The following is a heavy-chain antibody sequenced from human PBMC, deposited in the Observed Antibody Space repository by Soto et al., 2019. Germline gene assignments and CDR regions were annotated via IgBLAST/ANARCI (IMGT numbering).Heavy chain of an antibody. D-gene: IGHD1-1*01. CDR2: ISGSSTYT. CDR1: GFTFSDYY. CDR3: ARRYNWNIFDY. J-gene: IGHJ4*02. Sequence: QVQLVESGGGLVKPGGSLRLSCAASGFTFSDYYMSWIRQAPGKGLEWVSNISGSSTYTNYADSVRGRFTISRDNAKNSLYLHMNSLRAEDTAVYYCARRYNWNIFDYWGQGALVTVSS. V-gene: IGHV3-11*05.